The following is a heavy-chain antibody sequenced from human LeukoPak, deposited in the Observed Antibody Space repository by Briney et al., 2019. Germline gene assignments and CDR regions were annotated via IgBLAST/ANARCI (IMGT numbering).Heavy chain of an antibody. CDR2: IIPIFGTA. J-gene: IGHJ4*02. V-gene: IGHV1-69*05. Sequence: ASVKVSCKASGGTFSSYAISWVRQAPGQGLEWMGRIIPIFGTANHAQKFQGRVTITTDESTSTAYMELSSLRSEDTAVYYCARNWNDERYFDYWGQGTLVTVSS. D-gene: IGHD1-1*01. CDR3: ARNWNDERYFDY. CDR1: GGTFSSYA.